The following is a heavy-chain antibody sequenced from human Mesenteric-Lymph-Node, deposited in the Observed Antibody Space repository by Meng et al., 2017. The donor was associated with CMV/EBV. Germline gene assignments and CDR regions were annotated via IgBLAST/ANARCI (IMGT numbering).Heavy chain of an antibody. D-gene: IGHD1-14*01. CDR2: LFYNGIT. J-gene: IGHJ5*02. CDR3: ARDLGDRRNWFDP. V-gene: IGHV4-39*07. Sequence: SETLSLTCTVSGGSISSTSYYWGWIRQPPGKGLEWIGTLFYNGITYYNPSLKSRVTMSLDTSKNQFSLKLTSVTAADTAVYYCARDLGDRRNWFDPWGQGTLVTVSS. CDR1: GGSISSTSYY.